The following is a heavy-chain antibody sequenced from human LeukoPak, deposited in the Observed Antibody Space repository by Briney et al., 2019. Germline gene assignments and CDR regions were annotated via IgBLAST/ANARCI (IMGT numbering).Heavy chain of an antibody. CDR1: GFTFSSYS. Sequence: GGSLRLSCAASGFTFSSYSMNWVRQAPGKGLGWVSSISSSSSYIYYADSVKGRFTISRDNAKNSLYLQMNSLRVEDTAVYYCAGDSSNWNIDCWGQGTPVTVSS. J-gene: IGHJ4*02. D-gene: IGHD6-13*01. V-gene: IGHV3-21*01. CDR2: ISSSSSYI. CDR3: AGDSSNWNIDC.